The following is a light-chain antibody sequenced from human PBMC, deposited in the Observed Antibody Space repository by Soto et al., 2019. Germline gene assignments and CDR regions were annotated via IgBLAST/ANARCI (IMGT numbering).Light chain of an antibody. V-gene: IGKV3-11*01. CDR1: QSVNSY. CDR2: DAS. CDR3: QQRSVWPPAT. J-gene: IGKJ2*01. Sequence: EIVLTQSPATLSLSPGERATLSCRASQSVNSYLAWYQQKPGQAPRLLIYDASNRATGIPARFSGSGSGTDCTLTISSLAPEDFAVYYCQQRSVWPPATFGRGTKLEIK.